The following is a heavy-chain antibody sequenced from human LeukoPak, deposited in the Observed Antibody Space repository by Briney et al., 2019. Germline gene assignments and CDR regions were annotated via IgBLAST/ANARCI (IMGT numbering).Heavy chain of an antibody. CDR3: AREPHDSSGYDAFDI. CDR2: IYTSGST. D-gene: IGHD3-22*01. V-gene: IGHV4-4*07. J-gene: IGHJ3*02. Sequence: PSETLSLTCTVSGGSISSYYWSWIRQPAGKGLEWIGRIYTSGSTNYNPSLKSRVTMSVDTSKNQFSLKLSSVTAADTAVYYCAREPHDSSGYDAFDIWGQGTMVTVSS. CDR1: GGSISSYY.